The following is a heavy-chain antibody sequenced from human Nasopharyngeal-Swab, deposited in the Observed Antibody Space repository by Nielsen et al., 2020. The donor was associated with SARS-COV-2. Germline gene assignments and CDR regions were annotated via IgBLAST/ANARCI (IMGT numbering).Heavy chain of an antibody. J-gene: IGHJ4*02. CDR3: AKGRYCSGSSCYEADY. V-gene: IGHV3-23*01. Sequence: VRQAPGKGLEWVSAISGSGGSTYYADSVKGRFTISRDNSKNTLYLQMNSLRAEDTAVYYCAKGRYCSGSSCYEADYWGQGTLVTVSS. CDR2: ISGSGGST. D-gene: IGHD2-15*01.